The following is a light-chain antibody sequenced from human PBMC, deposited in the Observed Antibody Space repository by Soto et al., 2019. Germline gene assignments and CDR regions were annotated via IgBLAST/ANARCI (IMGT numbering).Light chain of an antibody. J-gene: IGLJ2*01. CDR1: SSNIGSNT. V-gene: IGLV1-44*01. CDR2: SNN. Sequence: QSVLTQPPSASETPGQRLTISCSGSSSNIGSNTVNWYQQLPGAAPKLLIYSNNQRPSGVPDRFSGSKSGTSASLAISGLQSEDEADYYCAAWDDSLNGVVFGGGTKLTVL. CDR3: AAWDDSLNGVV.